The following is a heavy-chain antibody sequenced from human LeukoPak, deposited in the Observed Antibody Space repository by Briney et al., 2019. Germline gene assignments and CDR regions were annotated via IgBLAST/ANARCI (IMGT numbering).Heavy chain of an antibody. J-gene: IGHJ4*02. CDR1: GFTFSGSA. CDR3: TSPAAAGTHY. Sequence: GGSLKLSCAASGFTFSGSAMHWVRQASGKGLEWVGRIRSKANSYATAYAASVKGRFTISRDDSKNTAYLQMNSLKTEDTAVYYCTSPAAAGTHYWGQGTLVTVSS. V-gene: IGHV3-73*01. D-gene: IGHD6-13*01. CDR2: IRSKANSYAT.